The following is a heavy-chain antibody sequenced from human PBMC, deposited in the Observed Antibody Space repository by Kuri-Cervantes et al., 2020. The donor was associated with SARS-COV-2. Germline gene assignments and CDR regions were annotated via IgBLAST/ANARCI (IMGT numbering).Heavy chain of an antibody. J-gene: IGHJ4*02. CDR2: ISSSSSYI. D-gene: IGHD4-17*01. Sequence: GESLKISCAASGFTFSSYSMNWVRQAPGKGLEWVSSISSSSSYIYYADSVKGRFTIYRDNAKNSLYLQMNSLRDEDTAVYYCARGFTVSPDYWGQGTLVTVSS. CDR3: ARGFTVSPDY. CDR1: GFTFSSYS. V-gene: IGHV3-21*01.